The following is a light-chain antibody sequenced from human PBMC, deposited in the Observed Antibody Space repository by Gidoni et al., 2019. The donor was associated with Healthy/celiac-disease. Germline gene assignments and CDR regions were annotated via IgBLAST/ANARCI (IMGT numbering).Light chain of an antibody. J-gene: IGLJ2*01. V-gene: IGLV3-19*01. CDR2: GKN. CDR1: SLRSYY. Sequence: SSELTQDPPVSVALGQTVRLTCQGDSLRSYYASWYQQKPGQAPVLVIYGKNNRPSGIPDRFSGSSSGNTASLTITGAQAEDEADYYCNSRDSSGNHLVVFGGGTKLTVL. CDR3: NSRDSSGNHLVV.